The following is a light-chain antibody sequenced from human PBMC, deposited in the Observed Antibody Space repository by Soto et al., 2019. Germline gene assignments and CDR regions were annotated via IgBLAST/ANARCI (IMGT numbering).Light chain of an antibody. Sequence: EKVMTQSPATLSVSPGERATLSCRASLNIRSNLAWYQQKPGQAPRLLIFGASTRATGIPARFSGNGTGTEFTLTISSLQSEDFAVYYCQQYVTSSPRTFGQGTKVEIK. V-gene: IGKV3-15*01. CDR2: GAS. CDR3: QQYVTSSPRT. CDR1: LNIRSN. J-gene: IGKJ1*01.